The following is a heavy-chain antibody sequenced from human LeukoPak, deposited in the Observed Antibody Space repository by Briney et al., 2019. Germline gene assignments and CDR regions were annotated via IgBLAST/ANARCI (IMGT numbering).Heavy chain of an antibody. J-gene: IGHJ4*02. D-gene: IGHD6-19*01. CDR2: INPSGGST. CDR3: ARDPTTSSQYSSGWVFDY. Sequence: ASVKVSCKASGYTFTGYYMHWVRQAPGQGLEWMGIINPSGGSTSYAQKFQGRVTMTRDTSTSTVYMELSSLRSEDTAVYYCARDPTTSSQYSSGWVFDYSGQGTLVTVSS. V-gene: IGHV1-46*01. CDR1: GYTFTGYY.